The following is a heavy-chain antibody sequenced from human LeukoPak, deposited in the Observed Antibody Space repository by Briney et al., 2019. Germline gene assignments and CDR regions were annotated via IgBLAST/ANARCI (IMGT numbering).Heavy chain of an antibody. CDR1: GFIFSSYW. Sequence: TGGSLRLSCVASGFIFSSYWMHWVRHAPGKGLVWVSRINTDGSSTSYADSVKGRFTISRDNAKNTLYLQMNSLRAEDTAVYYCARDFMYSGNCAGCWGQGTLVTVSS. D-gene: IGHD6-13*01. CDR3: ARDFMYSGNCAGC. J-gene: IGHJ4*02. CDR2: INTDGSST. V-gene: IGHV3-74*01.